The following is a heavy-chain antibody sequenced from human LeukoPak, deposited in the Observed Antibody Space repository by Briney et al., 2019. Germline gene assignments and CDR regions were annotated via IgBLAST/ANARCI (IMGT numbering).Heavy chain of an antibody. J-gene: IGHJ4*02. CDR1: GFTFSNYA. Sequence: GGSLRLSCEASGFTFSNYAMSWVRQAPGKGLEWVSVIYSGGSTYYADSVKGRFTISRDNSKNTLYLQMNSLRAEDTAVYYCARGGYRAGGGYSYGYYFDYWGQGTLVTVSS. V-gene: IGHV3-53*01. CDR3: ARGGYRAGGGYSYGYYFDY. CDR2: IYSGGST. D-gene: IGHD5-18*01.